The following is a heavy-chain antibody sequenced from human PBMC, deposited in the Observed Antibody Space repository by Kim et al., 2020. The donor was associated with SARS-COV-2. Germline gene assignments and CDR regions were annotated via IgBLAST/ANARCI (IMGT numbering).Heavy chain of an antibody. CDR1: GGSFSGYY. CDR2: INHSGST. J-gene: IGHJ3*02. D-gene: IGHD6-6*01. V-gene: IGHV4-34*01. CDR3: ARWYSSSSEVDAFDI. Sequence: SETLSLTCAVYGGSFSGYYWSWIRQPPGKGLEWIGEINHSGSTNYNPSLKSRVTISVDTSKNQFSLKLSSVTAADTAVYYCARWYSSSSEVDAFDIWGQGTMVTVSS.